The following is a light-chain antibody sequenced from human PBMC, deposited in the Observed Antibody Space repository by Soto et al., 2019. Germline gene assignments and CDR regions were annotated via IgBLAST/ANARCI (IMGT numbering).Light chain of an antibody. CDR1: QSVSSTY. V-gene: IGKV3-20*01. CDR3: QQYGSSST. J-gene: IGKJ1*01. CDR2: GAS. Sequence: DIVLTQSPGTLSLSPGEGATLSCRASQSVSSTYLAWYQQYPGQAPRLLIYGASIRATGIPDRFSGSGSGTDFTLTISRLEPEDFAVYYCQQYGSSSTFGQGTKVEIK.